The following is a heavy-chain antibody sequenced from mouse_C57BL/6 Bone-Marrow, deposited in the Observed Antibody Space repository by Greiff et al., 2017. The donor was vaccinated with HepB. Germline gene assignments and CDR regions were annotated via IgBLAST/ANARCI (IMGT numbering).Heavy chain of an antibody. V-gene: IGHV7-3*01. J-gene: IGHJ3*01. D-gene: IGHD2-1*01. CDR3: ARSYGNLAY. CDR1: GFTFTDYY. CDR2: IRNKANGYTT. Sequence: DVQLVESGGGLVQPGGSLSLSCAASGFTFTDYYMSWVRQPPGKALEWLGFIRNKANGYTTEYSASVKGRFTISRDNSQSILYLQMNALRAEDSATYYCARSYGNLAYWGQGTLVTVSA.